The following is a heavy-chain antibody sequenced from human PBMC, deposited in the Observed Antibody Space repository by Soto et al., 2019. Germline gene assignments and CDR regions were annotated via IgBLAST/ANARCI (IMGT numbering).Heavy chain of an antibody. CDR1: GFTFSKAW. J-gene: IGHJ4*02. V-gene: IGHV3-15*07. CDR3: TTDSYSNMITVRFDY. CDR2: IKSKTNGGTT. Sequence: SGGSLRLSCAASGFTFSKAWINWVRQAPGKGLEWVGRIKSKTNGGTTDFAAHVRDRFAISRDDSKNIVYLQMNSLRIEDTAVYYCTTDSYSNMITVRFDYWGQGTLVTVSS. D-gene: IGHD3-22*01.